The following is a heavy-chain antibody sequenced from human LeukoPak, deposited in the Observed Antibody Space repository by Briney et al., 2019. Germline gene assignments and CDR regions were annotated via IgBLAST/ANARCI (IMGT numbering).Heavy chain of an antibody. CDR3: ARGRGILTGFPDY. CDR1: GGSFSGYF. D-gene: IGHD3-9*01. V-gene: IGHV4-34*01. CDR2: INHSGST. Sequence: SETLSLTCGVYGGSFSGYFWSWIRQPPGKGLEWIGEINHSGSTNYNPSLKSRVTTSVDTSKNQFSLKLSSMTAADTAVYYCARGRGILTGFPDYWGQGTLVTVSS. J-gene: IGHJ4*02.